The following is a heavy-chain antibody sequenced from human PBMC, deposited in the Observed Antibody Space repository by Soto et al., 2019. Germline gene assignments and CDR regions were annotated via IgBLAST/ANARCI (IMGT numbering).Heavy chain of an antibody. Sequence: KPSETLSLTCTVSGGSISSYYWSWIRQPPGKGLEWIAYIYYSGSTEYNPSLKSRVTISVDTSKNQFSLKLSSVTAADTAVYYCARAYDFWSGYPNWFDPWGQGTLVTVSS. CDR2: IYYSGST. D-gene: IGHD3-3*01. J-gene: IGHJ5*02. CDR3: ARAYDFWSGYPNWFDP. CDR1: GGSISSYY. V-gene: IGHV4-59*08.